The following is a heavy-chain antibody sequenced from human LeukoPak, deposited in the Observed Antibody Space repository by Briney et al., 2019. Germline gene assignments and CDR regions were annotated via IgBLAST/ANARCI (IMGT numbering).Heavy chain of an antibody. D-gene: IGHD4-17*01. Sequence: GGSLRLSCAASGFTFSDYYMSWIRQAPGKGLEWVSYISSSGSAIYYADSVKGRFTISRDNAKNSLYLQMNSLRAEDTAVYYCARPGDYGDLYHYGMDVWGQGTTVTVSS. V-gene: IGHV3-11*01. J-gene: IGHJ6*02. CDR3: ARPGDYGDLYHYGMDV. CDR1: GFTFSDYY. CDR2: ISSSGSAI.